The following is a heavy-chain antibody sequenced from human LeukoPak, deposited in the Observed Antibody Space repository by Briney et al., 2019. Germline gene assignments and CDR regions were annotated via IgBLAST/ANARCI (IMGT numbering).Heavy chain of an antibody. Sequence: GRSLRLSCAASGFTFSSYGMHWVRQAPGKGLEWVAVIWYDGSNKYYADSVKGRFTISRDNPKNTLYLQMNSLRAEDTAVYYCAREHYNYYDNSGSIDYWGQGTLVTVSS. CDR1: GFTFSSYG. CDR2: IWYDGSNK. V-gene: IGHV3-33*01. J-gene: IGHJ4*02. CDR3: AREHYNYYDNSGSIDY. D-gene: IGHD3-22*01.